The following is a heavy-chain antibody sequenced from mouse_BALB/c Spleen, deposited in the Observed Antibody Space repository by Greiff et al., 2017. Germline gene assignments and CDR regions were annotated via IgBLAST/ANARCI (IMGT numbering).Heavy chain of an antibody. J-gene: IGHJ4*01. Sequence: EVKVVESGGGLVQPGGSLRLSCATSGFTFTDYYMSWVRQPPGKALEWLGFIRNKTNGYTTEYSASVKGRFTISRDNSQCILYLQMNTLRAEDSATDYCARRSEYDVEYAMDYWGQGTSVTVSS. D-gene: IGHD2-4*01. CDR3: ARRSEYDVEYAMDY. CDR2: IRNKTNGYTT. CDR1: GFTFTDYY. V-gene: IGHV7-3*02.